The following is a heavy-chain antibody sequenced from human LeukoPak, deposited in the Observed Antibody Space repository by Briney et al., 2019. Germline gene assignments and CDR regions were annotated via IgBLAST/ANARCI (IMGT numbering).Heavy chain of an antibody. D-gene: IGHD2/OR15-2a*01. CDR3: ASLGNSKEWRESFDY. J-gene: IGHJ4*02. Sequence: SVKVSCKASGGTFSSYAISWVRQAPGQGLEWMGRIIPIFGIANYAQKFQGRVTITADKSTSTAYMELSSLRSEDTAVYYCASLGNSKEWRESFDYWGQGTLVTVSS. CDR1: GGTFSSYA. V-gene: IGHV1-69*04. CDR2: IIPIFGIA.